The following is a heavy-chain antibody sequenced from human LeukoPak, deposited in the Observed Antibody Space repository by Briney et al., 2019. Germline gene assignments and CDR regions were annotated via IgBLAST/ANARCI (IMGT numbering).Heavy chain of an antibody. J-gene: IGHJ4*02. D-gene: IGHD3-22*01. Sequence: GGSLRLSCAASGFTFSSYAMSWVRQAPGKGLEWVSAISGSGGSTYYADSVKGRFTISRDNAKNSLYLQMNSLRAEDTAVYYCARRESSGYYWYYWGQGTLVTVSS. V-gene: IGHV3-23*01. CDR1: GFTFSSYA. CDR3: ARRESSGYYWYY. CDR2: ISGSGGST.